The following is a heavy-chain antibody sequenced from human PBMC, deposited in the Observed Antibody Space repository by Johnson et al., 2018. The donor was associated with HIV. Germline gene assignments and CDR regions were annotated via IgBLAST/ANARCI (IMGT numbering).Heavy chain of an antibody. V-gene: IGHV3-66*01. CDR3: AKGDGIVGGSDAFDI. CDR2: FYSGGLT. Sequence: MQLVESVGGLVQPGGSLRLSCAASGFTVSSNYMSWVRQAPGQGLEWVSVFYSGGLTYYADSVKGRFTISRDNSKNTLYLQMSSLRAEDTAVYYCAKGDGIVGGSDAFDIWGQGTMVTVSS. D-gene: IGHD1-26*01. CDR1: GFTVSSNY. J-gene: IGHJ3*02.